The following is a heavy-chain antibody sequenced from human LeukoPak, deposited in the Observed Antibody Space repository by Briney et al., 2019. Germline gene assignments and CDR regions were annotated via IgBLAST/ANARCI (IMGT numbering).Heavy chain of an antibody. CDR2: ISGSGGST. V-gene: IGHV3-23*01. D-gene: IGHD2-21*02. J-gene: IGHJ4*02. Sequence: GGSLRLSCAASEFTFSNYAMSWVRQAPGKGLEWVSAISGSGGSTYCADSVKGRFTISRDNSINTLYLQMSSLRAEDTAVYYCAKRDRPCSGDCSAPYYFDYWGQGTLVTVSS. CDR3: AKRDRPCSGDCSAPYYFDY. CDR1: EFTFSNYA.